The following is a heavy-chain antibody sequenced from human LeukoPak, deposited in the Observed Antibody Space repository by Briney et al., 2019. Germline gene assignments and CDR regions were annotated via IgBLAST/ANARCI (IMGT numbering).Heavy chain of an antibody. D-gene: IGHD3-22*01. CDR1: GFTFSSYG. CDR2: ISGSGAST. CDR3: AKGGSGYYAYYFDY. V-gene: IGHV3-23*01. J-gene: IGHJ4*02. Sequence: GGSLRLSCAASGFTFSSYGMSWVRQAPGKGLEWVSGISGSGASTYYADSVKGRLTISRDNSKNTLYLQMNSLGAEDTAVYYCAKGGSGYYAYYFDYWGQGTLVTVSS.